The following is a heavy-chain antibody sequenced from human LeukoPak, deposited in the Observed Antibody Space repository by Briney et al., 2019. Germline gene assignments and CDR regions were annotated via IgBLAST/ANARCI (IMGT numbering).Heavy chain of an antibody. Sequence: ASVKVSCKASGYTFTGYYMHWVRQAPGQGLEWMGWINPNSGGTNYAQKFQGRVTMTRDMSTSTVYMELSSLRSEDTAVYYCARGSQVGATRGLDYWGQGTLVTVSS. CDR1: GYTFTGYY. CDR2: INPNSGGT. D-gene: IGHD1-26*01. J-gene: IGHJ4*02. V-gene: IGHV1-2*02. CDR3: ARGSQVGATRGLDY.